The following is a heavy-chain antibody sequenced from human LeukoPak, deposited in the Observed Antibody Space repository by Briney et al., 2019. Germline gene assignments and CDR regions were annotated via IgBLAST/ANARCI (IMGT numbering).Heavy chain of an antibody. CDR2: ISGGSGSDT. V-gene: IGHV3-23*01. CDR1: GFTFSSYA. D-gene: IGHD3-10*01. Sequence: GGSLRLSCAASGFTFSSYAMSWVRQAPGKGLEWFAAISGGSGSDTYYADAVKGRFTISRDNSKTTLYLEMNTLRAEDTAVYFCAKGSSSGRPYFFDYWGQGTLVTVSS. CDR3: AKGSSSGRPYFFDY. J-gene: IGHJ4*02.